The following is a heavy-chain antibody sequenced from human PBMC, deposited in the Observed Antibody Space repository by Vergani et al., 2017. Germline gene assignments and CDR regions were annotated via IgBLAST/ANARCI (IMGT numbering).Heavy chain of an antibody. CDR1: GYTFTSYG. CDR3: ARDGGYCSSTSCSPWFDY. Sequence: QVQLVQSGAEVKTPGASVKVSCKASGYTFTSYGISWVRQAPGQGLEWMGWISAYNGNTNYAQKLQGRVTMTTDTSTSTAYMELRSLRSDDTAVYYCARDGGYCSSTSCSPWFDYWGQGTLVTVSS. V-gene: IGHV1-18*01. CDR2: ISAYNGNT. J-gene: IGHJ4*02. D-gene: IGHD2-2*03.